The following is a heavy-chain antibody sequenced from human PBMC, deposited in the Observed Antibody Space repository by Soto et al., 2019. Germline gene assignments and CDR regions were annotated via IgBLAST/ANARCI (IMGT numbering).Heavy chain of an antibody. D-gene: IGHD6-6*01. V-gene: IGHV3-7*01. CDR1: GFTFSSYS. Sequence: PGGSLRLSCAASGFTFSSYSMNWVRQAPGKGLEWVANIKHDGSEKYYVDSVKGRFTISRDNAKNSLYLQMNSLRAEDTAVYYCARAYLAARQPFDYWGQGTLVTVSS. J-gene: IGHJ4*02. CDR3: ARAYLAARQPFDY. CDR2: IKHDGSEK.